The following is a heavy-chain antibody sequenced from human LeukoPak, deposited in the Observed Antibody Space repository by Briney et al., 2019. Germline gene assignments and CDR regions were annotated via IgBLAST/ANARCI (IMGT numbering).Heavy chain of an antibody. J-gene: IGHJ4*02. V-gene: IGHV3-49*03. CDR3: AKRSGYIDY. CDR2: IRSKAYGGTT. Sequence: GGSLRLSCTASGFTFGDYAMSWFRQAPGKGLEWVGFIRSKAYGGTTEYAASVKGRFTISRDDSKSIAYLQMNSLRAEDTAVYYCAKRSGYIDYWGQGTLVTVSS. D-gene: IGHD6-13*01. CDR1: GFTFGDYA.